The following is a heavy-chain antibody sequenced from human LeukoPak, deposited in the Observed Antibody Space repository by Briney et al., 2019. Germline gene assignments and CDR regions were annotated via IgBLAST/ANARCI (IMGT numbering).Heavy chain of an antibody. CDR2: IRGSGGGS. D-gene: IGHD1-20*01. V-gene: IGHV3-23*01. Sequence: AGGSLRLSCAASGFTFSSYAMNWVRQAPGKGLEWVSVIRGSGGGSYYGDSVKGRFTISRDNSKNTLYLQMNSLRAEDTAVYYCAKYSRPYNWNDVNPNFDYWGQGTLVTVSS. J-gene: IGHJ4*02. CDR3: AKYSRPYNWNDVNPNFDY. CDR1: GFTFSSYA.